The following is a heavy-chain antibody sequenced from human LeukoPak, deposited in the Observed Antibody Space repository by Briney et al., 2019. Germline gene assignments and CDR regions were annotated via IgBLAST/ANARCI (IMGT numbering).Heavy chain of an antibody. V-gene: IGHV4-4*09. J-gene: IGHJ6*03. CDR3: ARLVFFDYISAVTEVSFYYMDA. D-gene: IGHD6-25*01. CDR1: GDSVSGSH. Sequence: SETLSLTCTVSGDSVSGSHWSWIRQPPGEGLEWIGDVYTSGSTNYNPSLKTRVTLSTDTSRNQLSLRLRSLTAADTAVYYCARLVFFDYISAVTEVSFYYMDAWGKGTTVIVSS. CDR2: VYTSGST.